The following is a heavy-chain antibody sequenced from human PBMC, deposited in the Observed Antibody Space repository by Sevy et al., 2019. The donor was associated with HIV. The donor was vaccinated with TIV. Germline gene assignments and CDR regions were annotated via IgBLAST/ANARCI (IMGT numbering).Heavy chain of an antibody. CDR2: INHSGST. CDR3: ARRGIDTAMAVFDY. J-gene: IGHJ4*02. V-gene: IGHV4-34*01. Sequence: SETLSLTCAAYGGSFSGYYWSWIRQPPGKGLEWIGEINHSGSTNYNPSLKSRVTISVDTSKNQFSLKLSSVTAADTAVYYCARRGIDTAMAVFDYWGQGTLVTVSS. CDR1: GGSFSGYY. D-gene: IGHD5-18*01.